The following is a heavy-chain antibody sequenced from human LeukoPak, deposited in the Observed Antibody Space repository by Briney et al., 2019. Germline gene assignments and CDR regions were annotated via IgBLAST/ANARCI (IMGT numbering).Heavy chain of an antibody. D-gene: IGHD5-18*01. CDR3: ARERGYSYGYGDY. CDR2: IGSSSTYE. Sequence: GGSLRLSCAASGFTFSSFNMNWVRQAPGKGLEWVSSIGSSSTYEYYADSVKGRFTISRDNAKNSLYLQMDSLRDEDTAVYYCARERGYSYGYGDYWSQGTLVTVSS. V-gene: IGHV3-21*01. CDR1: GFTFSSFN. J-gene: IGHJ4*02.